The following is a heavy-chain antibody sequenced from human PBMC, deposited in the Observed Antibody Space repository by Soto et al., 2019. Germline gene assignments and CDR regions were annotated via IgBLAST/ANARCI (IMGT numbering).Heavy chain of an antibody. CDR2: IYSNGGT. CDR3: VRQGIGALHGLVDV. J-gene: IGHJ6*02. CDR1: GASIGTYT. Sequence: QVQLQASGPGLVKPSDTLSLTCTVSGASIGTYTWGWIRRPPGKRLEWIGYIYSNGGTSYNPALKSRVTISADTSTKQFSLRLSSVTAADTAVYYCVRQGIGALHGLVDVWGQGTTVTVSS. V-gene: IGHV4-59*08. D-gene: IGHD1-26*01.